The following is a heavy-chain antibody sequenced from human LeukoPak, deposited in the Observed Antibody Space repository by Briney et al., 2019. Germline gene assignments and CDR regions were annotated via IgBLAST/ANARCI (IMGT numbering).Heavy chain of an antibody. Sequence: EASVKVSCKASGYTFTSYGISWVRQAPGQGREWMGWISAYNGNTNYAQKLQGRVTMTTDTSTSTAYMELRSLRSDDTAVYSCARDTRRCSSTSCYGGYWGQGTLVTVSS. CDR3: ARDTRRCSSTSCYGGY. CDR2: ISAYNGNT. J-gene: IGHJ4*02. D-gene: IGHD2-2*01. V-gene: IGHV1-18*01. CDR1: GYTFTSYG.